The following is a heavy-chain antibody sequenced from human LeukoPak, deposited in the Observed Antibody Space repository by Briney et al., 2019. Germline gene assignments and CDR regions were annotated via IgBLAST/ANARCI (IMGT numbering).Heavy chain of an antibody. CDR2: ISGSGGST. D-gene: IGHD7-27*01. CDR3: ARGPDPELGGFDY. V-gene: IGHV3-23*01. CDR1: GFTFSSYA. Sequence: GGSLRLSSAASGFTFSSYAMSWVREAPGKGLEWVSAISGSGGSTYYADSVKGRFTISRDNAKNSLYLQMNSLRAEDTAVYYCARGPDPELGGFDYWGQGTLVTVSS. J-gene: IGHJ4*02.